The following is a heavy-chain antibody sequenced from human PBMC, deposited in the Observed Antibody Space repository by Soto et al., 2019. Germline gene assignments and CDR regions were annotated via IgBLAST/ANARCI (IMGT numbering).Heavy chain of an antibody. CDR3: ARAGWDFWSGKSTNWFDP. D-gene: IGHD3-3*01. J-gene: IGHJ5*02. V-gene: IGHV4-31*03. Sequence: PSETLSLTCTASGGSISSGGYYWSWIRQHPGKGLEWIGYIYYSGSTYYNPSLKSRVTISVDTSKNQFSLKLSSVTAADTAVYYCARAGWDFWSGKSTNWFDPWGQGTLVTVSS. CDR2: IYYSGST. CDR1: GGSISSGGYY.